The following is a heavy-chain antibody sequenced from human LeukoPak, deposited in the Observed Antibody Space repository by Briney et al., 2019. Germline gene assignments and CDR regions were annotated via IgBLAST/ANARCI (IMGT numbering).Heavy chain of an antibody. Sequence: GGSLRLSCAASGFTFSSYAMHWVRQAPGKGLEWVAVISYDGSNKYYADSVKGRFTTSRDNSKNTLYLQMNSLRAEDTAVYYCAREEALSMGGSYSGNYFDYWGQGTLVTVSS. CDR1: GFTFSSYA. D-gene: IGHD1-26*01. CDR3: AREEALSMGGSYSGNYFDY. V-gene: IGHV3-30-3*01. J-gene: IGHJ4*02. CDR2: ISYDGSNK.